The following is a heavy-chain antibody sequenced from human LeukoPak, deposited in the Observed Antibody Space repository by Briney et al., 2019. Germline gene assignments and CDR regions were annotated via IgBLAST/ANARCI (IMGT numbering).Heavy chain of an antibody. CDR2: IIPIFGTA. Sequence: GSSVKVSCKASGGTFSSYAISWVRQAPGQGLEWMGGIIPIFGTANYAQKFQGRVTITADESTSTAYMELSSLRSEDTAVHYCAGGYSYGSSLITMVRGVIYYGMDVWGQGTTVTVSS. D-gene: IGHD3-10*01. CDR3: AGGYSYGSSLITMVRGVIYYGMDV. J-gene: IGHJ6*02. V-gene: IGHV1-69*01. CDR1: GGTFSSYA.